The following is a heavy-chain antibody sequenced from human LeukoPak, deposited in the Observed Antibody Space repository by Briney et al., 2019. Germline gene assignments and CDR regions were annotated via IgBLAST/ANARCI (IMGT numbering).Heavy chain of an antibody. J-gene: IGHJ4*02. D-gene: IGHD3-22*01. CDR2: ISGSGGST. V-gene: IGHV3-23*01. CDR1: GFTFSSYA. Sequence: PGGSLRLSCAASGFTFSSYAMSWVRQAPGKGLEWLSAISGSGGSTYYADSVQGRFTISRDNSKNTLYLQMNSLRVEDTAVYYCAKNPQYYYDSSGFFEYWGQGTLVTVSS. CDR3: AKNPQYYYDSSGFFEY.